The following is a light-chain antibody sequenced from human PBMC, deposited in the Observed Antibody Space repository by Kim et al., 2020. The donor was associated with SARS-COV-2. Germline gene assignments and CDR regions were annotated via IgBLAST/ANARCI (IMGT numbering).Light chain of an antibody. J-gene: IGKJ1*01. CDR1: EYMSIY. CDR3: QQSYSTPWT. Sequence: DIQITQSPSSLSASVGDRVTITCRASEYMSIYLNWYQQKPGKAPKVLIYGASSLQSGVPSRFSGSRSGTEFTLTISSLQPEDFATYYCQQSYSTPWTFGQGTKVEIK. CDR2: GAS. V-gene: IGKV1-39*01.